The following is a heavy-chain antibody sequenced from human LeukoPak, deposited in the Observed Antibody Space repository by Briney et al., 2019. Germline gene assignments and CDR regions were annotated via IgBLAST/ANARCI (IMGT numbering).Heavy chain of an antibody. CDR2: VSYSGLT. J-gene: IGHJ4*02. Sequence: PSETLSLTCTVSGGSISNYYWTWIRQTPGKGLECIGYVSYSGLTNYNPSLKSRVTVSVDTSKNQFSLKLSSVTAADTAVYYCARAGDYWGQGTLVTVSS. CDR1: GGSISNYY. V-gene: IGHV4-59*08. CDR3: ARAGDY.